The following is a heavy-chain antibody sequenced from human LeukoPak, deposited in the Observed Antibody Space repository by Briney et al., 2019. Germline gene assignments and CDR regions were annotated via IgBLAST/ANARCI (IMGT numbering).Heavy chain of an antibody. CDR3: ARGTGNYYGY. Sequence: GGSLRLSCAASGFTFSSYAMSWVRQAPGKGLEWVSAISGSGGSTYYADSVKGRFTITRDSAKNTLYLQMNSLRAEDTAVYYCARGTGNYYGYWGQGTLVTVSS. V-gene: IGHV3-23*01. CDR1: GFTFSSYA. CDR2: ISGSGGST. D-gene: IGHD3/OR15-3a*01. J-gene: IGHJ4*02.